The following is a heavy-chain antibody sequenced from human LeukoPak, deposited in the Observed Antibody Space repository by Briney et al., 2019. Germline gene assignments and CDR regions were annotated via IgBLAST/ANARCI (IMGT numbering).Heavy chain of an antibody. CDR3: ARVKWDLPYYYNYYGLDV. J-gene: IGHJ6*02. Sequence: GGSLRLSCAASGFPFSDYYMNWIRQAPGKGLEWVSYISSSGNTIYYADSVKGRFTISRDSAKNSLFLQMNSLRAVDTAVYYCARVKWDLPYYYNYYGLDVWGQGTTVTVSS. CDR2: ISSSGNTI. D-gene: IGHD1-26*01. V-gene: IGHV3-11*01. CDR1: GFPFSDYY.